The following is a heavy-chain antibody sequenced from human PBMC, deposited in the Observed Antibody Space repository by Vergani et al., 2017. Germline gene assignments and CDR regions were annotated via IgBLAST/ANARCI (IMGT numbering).Heavy chain of an antibody. CDR1: GRSFSGYY. CDR2: INHSGST. D-gene: IGHD3-22*01. J-gene: IGHJ4*02. V-gene: IGHV4-34*01. Sequence: QVQLQQWGAGLLKPSETLSLTCAVYGRSFSGYYWSWIRQPPGKGLEWIGEINHSGSTNYNPSLKSRVTISVDTSKNQFSLKLSSVTAAITAVYYCARGNYYDSSGYYGTSDFDYWGQGTLVTVSS. CDR3: ARGNYYDSSGYYGTSDFDY.